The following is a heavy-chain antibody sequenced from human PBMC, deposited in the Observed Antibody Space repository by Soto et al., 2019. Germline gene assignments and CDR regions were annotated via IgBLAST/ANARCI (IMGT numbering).Heavy chain of an antibody. CDR3: TRCGIRYHSIGFYLGIDGMDV. CDR2: TIPMFGTT. V-gene: IGHV1-69*12. Sequence: QVQLVQSGAEVTKPESSVRVSCKASGGTFNNYAITWVRQAPGQGLEWMGGTIPMFGTTNYAEKFQGRVTITADESTDAAYIELSSLRSEDTAVYYCTRCGIRYHSIGFYLGIDGMDVWGQGTTVIVSS. J-gene: IGHJ6*02. D-gene: IGHD3-22*01. CDR1: GGTFNNYA.